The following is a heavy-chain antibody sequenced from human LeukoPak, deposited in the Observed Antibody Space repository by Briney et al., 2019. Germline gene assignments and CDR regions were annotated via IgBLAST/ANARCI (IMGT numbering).Heavy chain of an antibody. CDR3: ARDSMIVVVPAYYFDY. D-gene: IGHD3-22*01. CDR1: GFTFSSYG. Sequence: GGSLRLSCAASGFTFSSYGMHWVRQAPGKGLEWVAVIWYDGSNKYYADSVKGRFTISRDNSKNTLYLQMNSLRAEDTAVYYCARDSMIVVVPAYYFDYWGQGTLVTVSS. CDR2: IWYDGSNK. J-gene: IGHJ4*02. V-gene: IGHV3-33*01.